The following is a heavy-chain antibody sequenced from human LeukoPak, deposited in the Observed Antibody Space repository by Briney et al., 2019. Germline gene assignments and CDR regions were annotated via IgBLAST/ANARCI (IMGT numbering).Heavy chain of an antibody. J-gene: IGHJ3*02. CDR2: INSDGSST. CDR3: ARDEDWSGYYGAXDI. Sequence: GGSLRLSCAASGFTFSIYWMHWVRQAPGKGLVWVSRINSDGSSTSYADSVKGRFTISRDNAKNTLYLQMNSLRAEDTAVYYCARDEDWSGYYGAXDIWGQGTMVTVSS. D-gene: IGHD3-3*01. CDR1: GFTFSIYW. V-gene: IGHV3-74*01.